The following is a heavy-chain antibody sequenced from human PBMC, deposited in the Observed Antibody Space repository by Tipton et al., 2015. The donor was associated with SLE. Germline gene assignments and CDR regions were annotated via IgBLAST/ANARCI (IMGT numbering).Heavy chain of an antibody. CDR1: GGSISSHY. J-gene: IGHJ2*01. Sequence: TLSLTCTVSGGSISSHYWSWIRQPPGKGLEWIGYIYYSGSTNYNPSLKSRVTISVDTPKNQFSLKLSSVTAADTAVYYCARGVGVVIIRGWYFDLWGRGTLVTVSS. CDR3: ARGVGVVIIRGWYFDL. CDR2: IYYSGST. V-gene: IGHV4-59*11. D-gene: IGHD3-3*01.